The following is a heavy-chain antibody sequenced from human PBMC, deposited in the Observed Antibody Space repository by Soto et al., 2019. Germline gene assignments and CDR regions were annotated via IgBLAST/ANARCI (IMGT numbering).Heavy chain of an antibody. CDR2: ISGGGGST. CDR1: GFTFSSYA. D-gene: IGHD3-3*01. V-gene: IGHV3-23*01. CDR3: AKDGSITIFGVVITAPKYNWFDP. J-gene: IGHJ5*02. Sequence: GGSLRLSCASSGFTFSSYAMSWVRQAPGKGLEWVSAISGGGGSTYYADSVKGRFTISRDNSKNTLYLQMNSLRAEDTAVYYCAKDGSITIFGVVITAPKYNWFDPWGQGT.